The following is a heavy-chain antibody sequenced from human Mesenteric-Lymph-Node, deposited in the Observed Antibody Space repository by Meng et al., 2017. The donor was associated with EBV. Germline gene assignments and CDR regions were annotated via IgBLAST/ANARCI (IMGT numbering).Heavy chain of an antibody. CDR3: AREGGSGTYYTLDY. D-gene: IGHD3-10*01. CDR2: TYYRSKWYN. J-gene: IGHJ4*02. V-gene: IGHV6-1*01. Sequence: QVHLHSSGPGLVNSSQTPLSPGAISRASGLCRGVVWNWIRQSPSRGLEWLGRTYYRSKWYNDYALSVKSRMTISPDTSKNQFSLQLNSVTPEDTAVYYCAREGGSGTYYTLDYWGQGTLVTVSS. CDR1: RASGLCRGVV.